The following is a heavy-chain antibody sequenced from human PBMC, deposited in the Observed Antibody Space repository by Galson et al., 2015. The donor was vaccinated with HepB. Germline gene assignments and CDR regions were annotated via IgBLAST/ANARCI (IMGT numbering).Heavy chain of an antibody. CDR1: GFTFSSYG. J-gene: IGHJ6*02. CDR2: IWYDGSNK. Sequence: SLRLSCAASGFTFSSYGMHWVRQAPGKGLEWVAVIWYDGSNKYYADSVKGRFTITRDNSKNTLYLQMNSLRAEDTAVYYCARGPGLLWFGESTYYYGMDVWGQGTTVTVSS. V-gene: IGHV3-33*01. D-gene: IGHD3-10*01. CDR3: ARGPGLLWFGESTYYYGMDV.